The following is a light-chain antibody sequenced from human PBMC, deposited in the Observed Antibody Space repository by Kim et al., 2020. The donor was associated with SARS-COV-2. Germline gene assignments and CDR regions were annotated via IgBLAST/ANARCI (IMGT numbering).Light chain of an antibody. Sequence: SASVGLRFTMTCRARQRRSSSLAWYQQKPGKAPNLLIYQASSLESGVPSRFSGSGSGTEFTLTISSLQPDDFATYHCQQYNSYWTFGQGTKVDIK. CDR1: QRRSSS. J-gene: IGKJ1*01. CDR2: QAS. V-gene: IGKV1-5*03. CDR3: QQYNSYWT.